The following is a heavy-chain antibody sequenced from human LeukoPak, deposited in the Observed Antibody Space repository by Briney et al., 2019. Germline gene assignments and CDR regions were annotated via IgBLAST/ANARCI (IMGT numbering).Heavy chain of an antibody. J-gene: IGHJ3*02. CDR2: IYYSGST. D-gene: IGHD3-10*01. V-gene: IGHV4-39*07. Sequence: PSENLSLTCTVSGGSISSSSYYWGWIRQPPGKGLEWIGSIYYSGSTYYNPSLKSRVTISVDTSKNQFSLKLSSVTAADTAVYYCASSTGRITMVRGVADAFDIWGQGTMVTVSS. CDR3: ASSTGRITMVRGVADAFDI. CDR1: GGSISSSSYY.